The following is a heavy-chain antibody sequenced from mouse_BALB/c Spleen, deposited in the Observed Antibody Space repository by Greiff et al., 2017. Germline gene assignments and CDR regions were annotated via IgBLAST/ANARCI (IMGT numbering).Heavy chain of an antibody. Sequence: EVKLVESGGGLVQPGGSRKLSCAASGFTFSSFGMHWVRQAPEKGLEWVAYISSGSSTIYYADTVKGRFTISRDNPKNTLFLQMTSLKSEDTAMYYCARSGNYGWYFDGWGAGTTVTVSS. CDR3: ARSGNYGWYFDG. CDR2: ISSGSSTI. CDR1: GFTFSSFG. D-gene: IGHD2-1*01. J-gene: IGHJ1*01. V-gene: IGHV5-17*02.